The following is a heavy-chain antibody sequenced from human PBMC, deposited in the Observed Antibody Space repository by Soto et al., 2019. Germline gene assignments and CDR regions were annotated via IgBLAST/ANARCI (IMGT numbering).Heavy chain of an antibody. CDR1: GYTFTAYY. CDR3: ARGDFDRSGNYNAGWFAP. D-gene: IGHD3-22*01. J-gene: IGHJ5*02. Sequence: QVQLVQSGAEVTKPGASVKVSCKASGYTFTAYYMHWLRQAPGQGLVWMGWINPNSGGTNYAQRFQGRVTVTNDTSISTTYMELSSLGSDDTAVYYCARGDFDRSGNYNAGWFAPWGQGTLVTVSS. V-gene: IGHV1-2*02. CDR2: INPNSGGT.